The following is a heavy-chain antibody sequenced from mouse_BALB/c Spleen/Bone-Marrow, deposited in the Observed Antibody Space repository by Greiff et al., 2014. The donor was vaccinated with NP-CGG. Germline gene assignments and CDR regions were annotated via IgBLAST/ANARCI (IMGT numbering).Heavy chain of an antibody. CDR1: GFTFSSYG. V-gene: IGHV5-6-3*01. D-gene: IGHD2-4*01. J-gene: IGHJ4*01. CDR3: ARRRIYYDYLDDRDY. CDR2: INSNGGST. Sequence: VQLQQSGGGLVQPGGSLKLSCASSGFTFSSYGMSWVRQTPDKRLELVATINSNGGSTYYPDSVKGRFTISRDNAKNTLYLQMSSLKSEDTAMYYCARRRIYYDYLDDRDYLGQRSSATVSS.